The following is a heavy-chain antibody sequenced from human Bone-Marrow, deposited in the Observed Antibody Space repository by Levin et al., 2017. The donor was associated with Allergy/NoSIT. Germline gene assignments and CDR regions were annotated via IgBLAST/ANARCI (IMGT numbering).Heavy chain of an antibody. V-gene: IGHV3-23*01. D-gene: IGHD2-15*01. CDR1: GFTFSNFA. J-gene: IGHJ4*02. CDR2: ITGSGDTT. Sequence: GGSLRLSCAVSGFTFSNFAMSWVRQAPGKGLEWVSGITGSGDTTHYADSVRGRLSISRDNSKNTLYLQMHSLRVEETAVYYCALDGRGDYWGQGTPVTVSS. CDR3: ALDGRGDY.